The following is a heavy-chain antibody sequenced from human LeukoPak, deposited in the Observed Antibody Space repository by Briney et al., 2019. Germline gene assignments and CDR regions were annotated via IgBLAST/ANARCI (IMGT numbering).Heavy chain of an antibody. Sequence: PGGSLRLSCAAPGFTFSYYWMNWVRQAPGKGLEWVANIKRDGSEKYYVDSVKGRFTISRDNTKNSLSLQMNSLRAEDTAVYYCARGYGDSIHFDYWGQGTLVTVSS. V-gene: IGHV3-7*04. CDR1: GFTFSYYW. J-gene: IGHJ4*02. D-gene: IGHD4-17*01. CDR3: ARGYGDSIHFDY. CDR2: IKRDGSEK.